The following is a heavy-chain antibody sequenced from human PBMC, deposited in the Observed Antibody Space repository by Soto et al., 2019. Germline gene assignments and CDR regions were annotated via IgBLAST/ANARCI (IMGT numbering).Heavy chain of an antibody. CDR2: ISGSGGST. D-gene: IGHD3-10*01. CDR3: AKYGSGSYYNSYYYGMDV. V-gene: IGHV3-23*01. Sequence: GGSMRLSCAASGFTFSSYAMSWVRQAPGKGLEWVSAISGSGGSTYYADSVKGRFTISRDNSKNTLYLQMNSLRAEDTAVYYCAKYGSGSYYNSYYYGMDVWGQGTTVTVSS. CDR1: GFTFSSYA. J-gene: IGHJ6*02.